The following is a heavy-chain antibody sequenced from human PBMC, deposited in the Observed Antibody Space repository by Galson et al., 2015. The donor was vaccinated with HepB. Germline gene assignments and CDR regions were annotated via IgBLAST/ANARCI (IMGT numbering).Heavy chain of an antibody. V-gene: IGHV3-23*01. J-gene: IGHJ4*02. CDR2: IAAAGDVI. D-gene: IGHD3-16*01. CDR3: AKSGVESNIWFDD. Sequence: SLRLSCAASGFTFSDYAMSWVRQAPGKGLSWVSSIAAAGDVIHYADSVKGRFTISRDDSKSTLFLQMSGLRADDTALYYCAKSGVESNIWFDDWGPGILVTVSS. CDR1: GFTFSDYA.